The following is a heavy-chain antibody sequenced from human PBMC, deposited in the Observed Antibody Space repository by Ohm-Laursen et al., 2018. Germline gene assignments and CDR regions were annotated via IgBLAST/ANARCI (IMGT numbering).Heavy chain of an antibody. CDR2: ISNSGNT. V-gene: IGHV4-59*01. Sequence: TLSLTCTVSGDSINSSYWSWIRQPPGKGLEWIGFISNSGNTNYNPSLKSRVTISVDTYKNQLSLKLSSVTAADTAVYYCAGTYYDFWSGYPQLYYGMDVWGQGTTVTVSS. CDR3: AGTYYDFWSGYPQLYYGMDV. D-gene: IGHD3-3*01. CDR1: GDSINSSY. J-gene: IGHJ6*02.